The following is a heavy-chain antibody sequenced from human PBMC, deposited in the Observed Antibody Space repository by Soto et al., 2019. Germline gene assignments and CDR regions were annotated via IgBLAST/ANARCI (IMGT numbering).Heavy chain of an antibody. Sequence: QLQLQESGPGLVKPSETLSLTCTVSGGSISSSSYYWGWIRQPPGKGLEWIGSIYYSGSTYYNPSAKSRVTISVDTSETRFSLKLRSVTAADTAVYYCARPGNYGSGSYLYYLDYWGQGTLVTVSS. J-gene: IGHJ4*02. D-gene: IGHD3-10*01. V-gene: IGHV4-39*01. CDR3: ARPGNYGSGSYLYYLDY. CDR1: GGSISSSSYY. CDR2: IYYSGST.